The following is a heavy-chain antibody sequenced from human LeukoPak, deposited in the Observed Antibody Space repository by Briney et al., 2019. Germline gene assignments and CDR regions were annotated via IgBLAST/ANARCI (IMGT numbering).Heavy chain of an antibody. CDR1: GFTFSSYA. V-gene: IGHV3-23*01. Sequence: GGSLRLSCAASGFTFSSYAMSWVRQAPGKGLEWVSAISGSGGFTYYADSVKGRFTISRDNSKNTLYLQMNSLRAEDTAVYYCAKGYCSSTSCYFHYYGVDVWGQGTTVTVSS. CDR3: AKGYCSSTSCYFHYYGVDV. CDR2: ISGSGGFT. J-gene: IGHJ6*02. D-gene: IGHD2-2*01.